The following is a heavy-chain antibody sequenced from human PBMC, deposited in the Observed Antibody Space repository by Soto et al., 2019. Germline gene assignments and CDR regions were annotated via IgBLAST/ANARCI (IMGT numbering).Heavy chain of an antibody. CDR3: VRQAFSYSYSHPYFFDY. Sequence: EVQLVESGGGLVQPGGSPRLSCAASGFTFSSFEMNWVRQAPGRGLEWIAFITSSGRTMSYADSVKGRFTISRDNAGNSLSLQMNTLRAEDTAIYYCVRQAFSYSYSHPYFFDYWGQGALVTVSS. CDR2: ITSSGRTM. V-gene: IGHV3-48*03. CDR1: GFTFSSFE. J-gene: IGHJ4*02. D-gene: IGHD5-18*01.